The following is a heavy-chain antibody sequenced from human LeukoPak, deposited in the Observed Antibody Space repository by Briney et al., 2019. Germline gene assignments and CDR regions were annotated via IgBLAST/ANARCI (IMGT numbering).Heavy chain of an antibody. Sequence: PGGSLRLSCAASGFTFTNAWMSWVRQAPGKGLEWVGRITSKTDGGTTDYAAPVKGRFTISRDDSKNTLYLQMNSLKTEDTAVYYCLYYYDSSGYYYVSHYFDYWGQGTLVTVSS. CDR1: GFTFTNAW. V-gene: IGHV3-15*01. D-gene: IGHD3-22*01. CDR3: LYYYDSSGYYYVSHYFDY. CDR2: ITSKTDGGTT. J-gene: IGHJ4*02.